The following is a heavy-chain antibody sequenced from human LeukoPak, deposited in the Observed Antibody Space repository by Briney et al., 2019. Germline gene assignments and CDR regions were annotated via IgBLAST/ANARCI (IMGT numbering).Heavy chain of an antibody. CDR3: AKDRDSSGWYRGYDAFDI. CDR2: ISSSGSTI. V-gene: IGHV3-11*01. Sequence: GGSLRLSCAASGFTFSDYYMSWIRQAPGKGLEWVSYISSSGSTIYYADSVKGRFTISRDNAKNSLYLQMNSLRAEDMALYYCAKDRDSSGWYRGYDAFDIWGQGTMVTVSS. J-gene: IGHJ3*02. CDR1: GFTFSDYY. D-gene: IGHD6-19*01.